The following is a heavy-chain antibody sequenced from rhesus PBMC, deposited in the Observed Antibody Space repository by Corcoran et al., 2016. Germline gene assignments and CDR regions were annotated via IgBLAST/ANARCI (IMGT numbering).Heavy chain of an antibody. CDR3: ARVPYSSGWYGDFDF. D-gene: IGHD6-31*01. V-gene: IGHV2S1*01. J-gene: IGHJ4*01. CDR2: IYWDDDK. Sequence: QVTLKESGPALVKPTQTLTLTCTFSGFSLSTSGMGVGWIRQPPGKALEWLASIYWDDDKYYSTSLKSRLTLSKDTSKNQVVLTMTDMDPVDTATYYCARVPYSSGWYGDFDFWGQGVLVTVSS. CDR1: GFSLSTSGMG.